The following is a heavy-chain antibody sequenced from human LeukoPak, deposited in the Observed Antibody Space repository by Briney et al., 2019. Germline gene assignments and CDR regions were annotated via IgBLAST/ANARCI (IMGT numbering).Heavy chain of an antibody. D-gene: IGHD6-13*01. Sequence: PGGSLRLSCAASGFTLRRYWMRWVHQPPGKGLEWVANIKHDGSEKYYVDSVKGRFTISRDNAKNSLYLQMNSLRAEDTAVYYCARVGTAEGTLEDYWGQGTLVTVSS. CDR3: ARVGTAEGTLEDY. CDR1: GFTLRRYW. CDR2: IKHDGSEK. V-gene: IGHV3-7*01. J-gene: IGHJ4*02.